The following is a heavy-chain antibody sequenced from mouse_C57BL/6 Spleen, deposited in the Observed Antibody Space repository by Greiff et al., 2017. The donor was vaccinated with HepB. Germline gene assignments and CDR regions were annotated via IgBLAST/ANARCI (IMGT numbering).Heavy chain of an antibody. CDR1: GYSITSGYY. J-gene: IGHJ3*01. Sequence: DVQLQESGPGLVKPSQSLSLTCSVTGYSITSGYYWNWIRQFPGNKLEWMGYISYDGSTNYNPSLKNRISITRDTSKNQFFLKLNSVTTEDTATYYCAYSNYVGFAYWGQGTLVTVSA. D-gene: IGHD2-5*01. CDR2: ISYDGST. CDR3: AYSNYVGFAY. V-gene: IGHV3-6*01.